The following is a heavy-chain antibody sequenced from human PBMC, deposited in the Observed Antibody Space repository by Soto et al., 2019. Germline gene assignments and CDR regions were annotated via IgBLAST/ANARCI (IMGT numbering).Heavy chain of an antibody. Sequence: GSLXLSCSASGFSINAYTIGWVRLSAGRGLEWVATTYSSGTGTAFADSVTGRFSISRDNSRNQVSLQMDSLRVDDTAQYYCAGDRQPDGIWTFDYWGRGVLVTVSS. CDR3: AGDRQPDGIWTFDY. CDR1: GFSINAYT. V-gene: IGHV3-23*05. CDR2: TYSSGTGT. D-gene: IGHD1-1*01. J-gene: IGHJ4*02.